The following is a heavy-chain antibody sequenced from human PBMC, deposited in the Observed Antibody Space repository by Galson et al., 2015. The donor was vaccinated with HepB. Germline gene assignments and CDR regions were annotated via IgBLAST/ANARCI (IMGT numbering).Heavy chain of an antibody. D-gene: IGHD2-2*01. CDR3: ARGAIYDVVFPIKQILPFDP. Sequence: SVKASCKASGYTFITYDINWVRQAPGQGLEWMGWMNPNSTNAAYAQKFQGRVTMTSNTSINTAYMELSSLTSEDTAVYYCARGAIYDVVFPIKQILPFDPWGQGTLVTVSS. V-gene: IGHV1-8*01. CDR1: GYTFITYD. CDR2: MNPNSTNA. J-gene: IGHJ5*02.